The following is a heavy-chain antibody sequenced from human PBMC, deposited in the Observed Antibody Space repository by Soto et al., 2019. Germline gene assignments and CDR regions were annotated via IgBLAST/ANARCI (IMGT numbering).Heavy chain of an antibody. CDR1: GYTFTSYG. CDR3: ARDGGYWSSTSCPGKAFDI. Sequence: ASVKVSCKASGYTFTSYGISWVRQAPGQGLEWMGWISAYNGNTNYAQKLQGRVTITADKSTSTAYMELSSLRSEDTAVYYCARDGGYWSSTSCPGKAFDIWGQGTMVPVPS. V-gene: IGHV1-18*01. J-gene: IGHJ3*02. D-gene: IGHD2-2*01. CDR2: ISAYNGNT.